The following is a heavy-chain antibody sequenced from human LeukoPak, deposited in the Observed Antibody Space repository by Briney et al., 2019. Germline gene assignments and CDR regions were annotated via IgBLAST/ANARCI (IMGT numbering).Heavy chain of an antibody. CDR3: ARGKRQQDY. CDR2: IKQDGSEK. Sequence: GGSLRLSCAASGFTFSTYWMSWVRQAPGKGLEWVANIKQDGSEKYYVDSVKGRSTISRDTTKNSLFLQMNSLRADDTAVYYCARGKRQQDYWGQGTLVTVSS. V-gene: IGHV3-7*01. J-gene: IGHJ4*02. D-gene: IGHD6-13*01. CDR1: GFTFSTYW.